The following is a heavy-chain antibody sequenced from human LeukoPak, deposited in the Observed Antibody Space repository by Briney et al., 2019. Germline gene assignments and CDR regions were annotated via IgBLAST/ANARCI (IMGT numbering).Heavy chain of an antibody. J-gene: IGHJ6*03. CDR2: IYTSGST. Sequence: SETLSLTCTVSGGSISSGSYYWSWIRQPAGKGLEWIGRIYTSGSTNYNPSLKGRVTISVDTSKNQFSLKLSSVTAADTAVYYCARDTTTDLYYYYYMDVWGKGTTVTVSS. V-gene: IGHV4-61*02. CDR1: GGSISSGSYY. D-gene: IGHD4-11*01. CDR3: ARDTTTDLYYYYYMDV.